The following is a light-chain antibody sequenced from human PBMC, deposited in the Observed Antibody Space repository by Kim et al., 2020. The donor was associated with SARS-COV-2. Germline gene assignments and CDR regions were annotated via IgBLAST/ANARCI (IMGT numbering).Light chain of an antibody. CDR2: SAS. Sequence: DIQMTQSPSSVSASVGDRVTITCRASQGISYRLAWYQQKPGKAPKLLIYSASSLESGVPSRFGGSGSGTDFTLTISSLQPEDSATYYCQQANSFPRTFGQGTKVDIK. V-gene: IGKV1-12*01. CDR3: QQANSFPRT. J-gene: IGKJ1*01. CDR1: QGISYR.